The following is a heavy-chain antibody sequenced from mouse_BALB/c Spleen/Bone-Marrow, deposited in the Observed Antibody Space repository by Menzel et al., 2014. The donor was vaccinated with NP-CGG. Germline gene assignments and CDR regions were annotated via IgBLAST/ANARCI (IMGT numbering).Heavy chain of an antibody. D-gene: IGHD2-12*01. CDR1: GYTFTSYS. J-gene: IGHJ4*01. CDR3: ASSYDYAMDY. Sequence: QVQLQQSGAELARPGASVKMSCKASGYTFTSYSMHWVKQRPGQGLEWIGYINPSGGNTNYNQKFKDKATLTADKSSSTEYMHMSSLTSGNSTVYYCASSYDYAMDYWGQGTSLTVSS. V-gene: IGHV1-4*01. CDR2: INPSGGNT.